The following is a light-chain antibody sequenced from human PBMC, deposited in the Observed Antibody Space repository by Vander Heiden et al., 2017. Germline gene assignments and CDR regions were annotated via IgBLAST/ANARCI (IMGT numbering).Light chain of an antibody. J-gene: IGKJ1*01. CDR2: AAS. CDR3: QQSYSPPPWT. V-gene: IGKV1-39*01. CDR1: QSISNY. Sequence: DIQMTQSPSSLSASVGDRVTITCRASQSISNYLNWYQQKPGKAPKLLIFAASRLQSGVPSRYSGSGSGTDFSLTISSLQPDDFATYYSQQSYSPPPWTFGQGTKVEIK.